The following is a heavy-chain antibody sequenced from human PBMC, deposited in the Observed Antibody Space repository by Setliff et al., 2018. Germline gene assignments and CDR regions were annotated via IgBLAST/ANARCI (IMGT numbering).Heavy chain of an antibody. Sequence: SETLSLTCDVSGYSFKSDDYWAWIRQSPGRGLEWIGSVSHSGSPYYNPSLKSRVSISEDRSKNQFSLHLTSVTAADTAVYYCAREVGTSTSSDASDVWGQGMMGT. D-gene: IGHD1-26*01. CDR2: VSHSGSP. CDR3: AREVGTSTSSDASDV. V-gene: IGHV4-38-2*02. J-gene: IGHJ3*01. CDR1: GYSFKSDDY.